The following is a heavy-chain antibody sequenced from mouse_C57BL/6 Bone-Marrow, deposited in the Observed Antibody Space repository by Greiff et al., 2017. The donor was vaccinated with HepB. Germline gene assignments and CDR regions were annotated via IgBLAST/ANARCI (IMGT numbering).Heavy chain of an antibody. J-gene: IGHJ1*03. D-gene: IGHD1-1*01. Sequence: QVQLQQPGAELVKPGASVKMSCKASGYTFTSYWITWVKQRPGQGLEWIGDIYPGSGSTNYNEKFKSKATLTVDTSSSTAYMQLSSLTSEDSAVYYCARSGTTVVAKDWYVDVWGTGTTVTVSS. CDR3: ARSGTTVVAKDWYVDV. CDR2: IYPGSGST. V-gene: IGHV1-55*01. CDR1: GYTFTSYW.